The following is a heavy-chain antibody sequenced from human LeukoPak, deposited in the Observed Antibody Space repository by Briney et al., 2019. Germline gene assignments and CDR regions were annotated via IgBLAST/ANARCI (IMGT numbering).Heavy chain of an antibody. D-gene: IGHD2-21*01. J-gene: IGHJ5*02. CDR1: GFTFDDYA. V-gene: IGHV3-9*01. Sequence: PGRSLRLSCAASGFTFDDYAMHWVRQAPGKGLEWVSGISWNSGSIGYADSVKGRFTISRDNAKNSLYLQMNSLRAEDTALYYCAKGSRGGGDWGWFDPWGQGTLVTVSS. CDR3: AKGSRGGGDWGWFDP. CDR2: ISWNSGSI.